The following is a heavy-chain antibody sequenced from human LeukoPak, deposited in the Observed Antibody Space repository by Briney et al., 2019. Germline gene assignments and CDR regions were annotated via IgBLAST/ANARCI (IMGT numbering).Heavy chain of an antibody. CDR3: ARDPTSPWISVRNNWFDP. D-gene: IGHD2-2*03. Sequence: GASVKVSCTASGGTFSSYAISWVRQAPGQGLEWMGGIIPIFGTANYAQKFQGRVTITADESTSTAYMELSSLRSEDTAVYYCARDPTSPWISVRNNWFDPWGQGTLVTVSS. CDR1: GGTFSSYA. CDR2: IIPIFGTA. V-gene: IGHV1-69*13. J-gene: IGHJ5*02.